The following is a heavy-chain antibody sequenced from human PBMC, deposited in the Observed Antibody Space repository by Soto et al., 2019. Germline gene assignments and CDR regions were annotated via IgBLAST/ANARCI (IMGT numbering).Heavy chain of an antibody. Sequence: GGSLRLSCAASGFSFSNTRIHWVRQAPGKGLVWVSGIKNDESTKGYADSVKGRFTISRDNSRNTVYLQMNSLRAEDTAVYFCARDRTLQRYNWNYHLVYWGQGTLVTVSS. CDR1: GFSFSNTR. CDR3: ARDRTLQRYNWNYHLVY. J-gene: IGHJ4*02. D-gene: IGHD1-7*01. V-gene: IGHV3-74*01. CDR2: IKNDESTK.